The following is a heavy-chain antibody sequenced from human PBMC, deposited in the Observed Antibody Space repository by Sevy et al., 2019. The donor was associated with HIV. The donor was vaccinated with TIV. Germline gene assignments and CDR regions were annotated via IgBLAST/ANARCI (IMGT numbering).Heavy chain of an antibody. Sequence: SETLSLTCTVSGGSIRSGNYLWSWIRQTPGEGLGWIATVHYSGRTYYNPSLKSRVTISEDTSKNQFSLNLNSVTAADTAVYFCARNFDYWGQGTLVTVSS. V-gene: IGHV4-39*01. CDR3: ARNFDY. CDR1: GGSIRSGNYL. CDR2: VHYSGRT. J-gene: IGHJ4*02.